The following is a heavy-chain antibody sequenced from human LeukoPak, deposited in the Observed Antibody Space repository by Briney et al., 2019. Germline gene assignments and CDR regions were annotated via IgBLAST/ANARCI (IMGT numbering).Heavy chain of an antibody. CDR1: GFTFSSYA. V-gene: IGHV3-23*01. Sequence: GGSLRLSCAASGFTFSSYAMSWVRQAPGRGLEWVSAISGSGGSTYYADSVKGRFTISRDNSKNTLYLQMNSLRAEDTAVYYCAKVLRGIAAALRGYFDYWGQGTLVTVSS. CDR2: ISGSGGST. J-gene: IGHJ4*02. D-gene: IGHD6-13*01. CDR3: AKVLRGIAAALRGYFDY.